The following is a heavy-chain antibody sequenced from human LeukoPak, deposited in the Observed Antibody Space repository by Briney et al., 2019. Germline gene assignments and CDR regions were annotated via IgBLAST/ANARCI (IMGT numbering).Heavy chain of an antibody. CDR1: GYSFTSYW. CDR2: IYPGDSDT. J-gene: IGHJ3*02. CDR3: ARPVRDCSSTSCPDAFDI. Sequence: GESLKISCKGSGYSFTSYWIGWVRQMPGKGLEWMGIIYPGDSDTRYSPSFQGQVTISADKSISTAYLQWSSLKASDTAIYYCARPVRDCSSTSCPDAFDIWGQGTMVTVSS. D-gene: IGHD2-2*01. V-gene: IGHV5-51*01.